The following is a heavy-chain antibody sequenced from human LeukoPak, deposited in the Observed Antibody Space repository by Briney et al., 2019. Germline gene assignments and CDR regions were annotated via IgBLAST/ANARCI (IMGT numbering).Heavy chain of an antibody. CDR2: ISGSGHHT. J-gene: IGHJ4*02. Sequence: PGGSLRLSCAASGFAFSSNGMNWVRQAPGKGLEWVSGISGSGHHTYYADSVKGRFTISRDNSKNTLYLQMNTLRAEDTAVYYCAKERRSTIFGVVITNYFDYWGQGTLVTVSS. CDR3: AKERRSTIFGVVITNYFDY. D-gene: IGHD3-3*01. CDR1: GFAFSSNG. V-gene: IGHV3-23*01.